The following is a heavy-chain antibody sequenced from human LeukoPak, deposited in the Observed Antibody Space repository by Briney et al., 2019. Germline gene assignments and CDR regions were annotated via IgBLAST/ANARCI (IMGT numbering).Heavy chain of an antibody. CDR1: GGSISSSSYY. J-gene: IGHJ5*02. D-gene: IGHD3-10*01. V-gene: IGHV4-39*07. CDR2: IYYSGST. CDR3: ARNPENYYGSGSYFRLFDP. Sequence: SETLSLTCTVSGGSISSSSYYWGWIRQPPGKGLEWIGSIYYSGSTYYNPSLKSRVTISVDTSKNQFSLKLSSVTAADTAVYYCARNPENYYGSGSYFRLFDPWGQGTLVTVSS.